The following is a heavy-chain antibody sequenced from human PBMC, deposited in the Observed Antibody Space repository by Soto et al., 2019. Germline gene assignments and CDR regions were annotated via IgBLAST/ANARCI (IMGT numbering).Heavy chain of an antibody. CDR3: ARDREYYDFWSGYYSFYYYGMGV. CDR1: GYTFTGYY. V-gene: IGHV1-2*02. Sequence: ASVKVSCKASGYTFTGYYMHWVRQAPGQGLEWMGWINPNSGGTNYAQKFQGRVTMTRDTSISTAYMELSRLRSDDTAVYYCARDREYYDFWSGYYSFYYYGMGVWGQGTTVTVSS. D-gene: IGHD3-3*01. CDR2: INPNSGGT. J-gene: IGHJ6*02.